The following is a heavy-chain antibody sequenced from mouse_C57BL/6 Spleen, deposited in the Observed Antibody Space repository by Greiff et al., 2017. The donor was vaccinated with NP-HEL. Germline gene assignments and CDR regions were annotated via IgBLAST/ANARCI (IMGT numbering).Heavy chain of an antibody. CDR1: GFSFNTYA. V-gene: IGHV10-1*01. CDR3: VRHENGYYAMDY. CDR2: IRSKSNNYAT. J-gene: IGHJ4*01. Sequence: DVMLVESGGGLVQPKGSLKLSCAASGFSFNTYAMNWVRQAPGKGLEWVARIRSKSNNYATYYADSVKDRFTISRDDSESMLYLQMNNLKTEDTAMYYCVRHENGYYAMDYWGQGTSVTVSS.